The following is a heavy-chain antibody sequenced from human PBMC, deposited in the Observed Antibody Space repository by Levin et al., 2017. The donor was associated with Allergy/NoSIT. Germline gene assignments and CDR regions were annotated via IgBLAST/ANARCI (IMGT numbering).Heavy chain of an antibody. CDR2: ISYDRSNK. Sequence: PGGSLRLSCAASGFSFSSYAMHWVRQAPGKGLEWVAVISYDRSNKYYADSVKGRFTISRDNSEDTLYLQMNSLRPDDTAVYYCARDMDSSGWYATFDIWGQGTMVTVSS. CDR1: GFSFSSYA. D-gene: IGHD6-19*01. V-gene: IGHV3-30*04. J-gene: IGHJ3*02. CDR3: ARDMDSSGWYATFDI.